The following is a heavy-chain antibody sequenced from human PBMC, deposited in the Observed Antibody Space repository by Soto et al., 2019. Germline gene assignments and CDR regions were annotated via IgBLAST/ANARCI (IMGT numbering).Heavy chain of an antibody. CDR1: GGSISSSSYY. V-gene: IGHV4-39*01. Sequence: SETLCLTCTVSGGSISSSSYYWGWIRQPPGEGLEWIGSIYYSGSTYYNPSLKSRVTISVDTSKNQFSLKLSSVTAADTALYYCAYDNLTGPFDYWAQGTLVTVS. J-gene: IGHJ4*02. D-gene: IGHD3-9*01. CDR2: IYYSGST. CDR3: AYDNLTGPFDY.